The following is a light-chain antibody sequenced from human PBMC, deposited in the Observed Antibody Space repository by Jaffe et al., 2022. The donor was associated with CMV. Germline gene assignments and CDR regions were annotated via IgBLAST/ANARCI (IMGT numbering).Light chain of an antibody. V-gene: IGLV2-11*01. CDR1: SSDVGGYNY. CDR2: DVD. Sequence: QSALTQPRSVSGSPGQSVTISCAGISSDVGGYNYVSWYQHHPGRGPRLIIFDVDKRPSGVPGRFSGSKYGRTASLTISGLRPEDEADYYCCSYFDTYNVWVFGTGTEVTVL. J-gene: IGLJ1*01. CDR3: CSYFDTYNVWV.